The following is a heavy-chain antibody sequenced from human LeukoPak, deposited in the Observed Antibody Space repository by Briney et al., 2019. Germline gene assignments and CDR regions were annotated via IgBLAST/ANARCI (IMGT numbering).Heavy chain of an antibody. Sequence: ASVKVSCKASGYTFTSYGISWVRQAPGQGLEWMGWIGAYNGNTNYAQKLQGRVTMTTDTSTSTAYMELRSLRSDDTAVYYCAREGEYYYDSSGYSPWFDPWGQGTLVTVSS. D-gene: IGHD3-22*01. J-gene: IGHJ5*02. CDR3: AREGEYYYDSSGYSPWFDP. CDR1: GYTFTSYG. V-gene: IGHV1-18*01. CDR2: IGAYNGNT.